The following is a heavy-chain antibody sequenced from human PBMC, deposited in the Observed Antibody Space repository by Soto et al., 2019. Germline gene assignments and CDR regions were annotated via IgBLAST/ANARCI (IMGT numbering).Heavy chain of an antibody. V-gene: IGHV4-34*01. CDR2: INHSGST. D-gene: IGHD6-19*01. J-gene: IGHJ4*02. CDR1: GGSFSGYY. Sequence: SETLSLTCAVYGGSFSGYYWSWIRQPPGKGLEWIGEINHSGSTNYNPSLKSRVTISVDTSKNQFSLKLSSVTAADTAVYYCARGHEQWSSRFRSATQRAYYFDYWGQGTLVTVSS. CDR3: ARGHEQWSSRFRSATQRAYYFDY.